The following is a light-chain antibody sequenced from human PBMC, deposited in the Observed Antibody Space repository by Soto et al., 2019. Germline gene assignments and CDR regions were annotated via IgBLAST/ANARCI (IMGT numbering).Light chain of an antibody. V-gene: IGKV1-5*03. CDR3: QHYNSYSEA. CDR1: LTISSF. J-gene: IGKJ1*01. CDR2: KAS. Sequence: DIRMSQSPSTVSASXGDRVTIGSRASLTISSFLAGYQQKPGKAPKIXXSKASTLKSGVPSRFSGSGSGTEFTLTISSLQPDDFATYYCQHYNSYSEAFGQGTKVDIK.